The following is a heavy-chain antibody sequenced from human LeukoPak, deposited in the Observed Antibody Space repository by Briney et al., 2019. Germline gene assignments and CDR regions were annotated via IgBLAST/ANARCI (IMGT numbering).Heavy chain of an antibody. CDR2: IYPGDSDT. CDR1: GYSFTSYW. V-gene: IGHV5-51*01. D-gene: IGHD3-10*01. Sequence: GESLKISCKGSGYSFTSYWIGWVRQMPGKGLEWMGIIYPGDSDTRYSPSFQGQVTISADKSISTAYLQWSSLKASDTAMYYCARPYDGFGESLGAFDIWGQGTMVTVSS. CDR3: ARPYDGFGESLGAFDI. J-gene: IGHJ3*02.